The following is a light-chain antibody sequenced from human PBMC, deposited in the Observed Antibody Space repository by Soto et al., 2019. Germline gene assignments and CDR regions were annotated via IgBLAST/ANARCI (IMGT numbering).Light chain of an antibody. CDR1: QSVISNY. Sequence: IVVTQSSITLSLSPGERATLSCRASQSVISNYLAWYQQKPGQAPRLLIYDASNRATGIPARFSGSGSGTDFTLTISSLEPEDFAVYYCQQRSNWPTFGQGTRLEIK. CDR3: QQRSNWPT. CDR2: DAS. V-gene: IGKV3-11*01. J-gene: IGKJ5*01.